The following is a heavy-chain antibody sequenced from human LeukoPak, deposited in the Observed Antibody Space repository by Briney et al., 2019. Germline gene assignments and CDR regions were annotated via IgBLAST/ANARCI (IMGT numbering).Heavy chain of an antibody. Sequence: SETLSLTCTVSGGSISSSSYYWGWIRQPPGKGLEWIGSIYYSGSTYYNPSLKSRVTISVDTSKNQFSLKLSSVTAADTAVYYCARVYYNYYYMDVWGKGTTVTVSS. CDR2: IYYSGST. CDR1: GGSISSSSYY. CDR3: ARVYYNYYYMDV. J-gene: IGHJ6*03. V-gene: IGHV4-39*07.